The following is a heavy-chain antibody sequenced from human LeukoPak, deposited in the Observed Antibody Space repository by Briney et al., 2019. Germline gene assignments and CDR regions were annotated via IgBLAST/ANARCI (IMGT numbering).Heavy chain of an antibody. CDR3: ARSYGSGRGFDP. Sequence: GGSLRLSCAASGFTFSSYAMSWVRQAPGKGLEWVSAISGSGGSTYYADSVKGRFTISRDNAKNTLYLQMNSLRVEDTAVYYCARSYGSGRGFDPWGQGTLVTVSS. CDR1: GFTFSSYA. J-gene: IGHJ5*02. D-gene: IGHD3-10*01. V-gene: IGHV3-23*01. CDR2: ISGSGGST.